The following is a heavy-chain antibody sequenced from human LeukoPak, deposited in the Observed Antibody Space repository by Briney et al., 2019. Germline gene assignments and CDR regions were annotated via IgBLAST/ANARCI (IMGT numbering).Heavy chain of an antibody. Sequence: SGGSLRLSCAASGFIFSSYGMYWVRQAPGKGLEWVTNIWSDGSNKYYADSVKGRFTISRDISRSTLYLEMNSLSAEDTAVYYCARASGPIKKNRFDQWGQGTLVTVSS. CDR2: IWSDGSNK. CDR3: ARASGPIKKNRFDQ. D-gene: IGHD1-26*01. CDR1: GFIFSSYG. J-gene: IGHJ4*02. V-gene: IGHV3-33*01.